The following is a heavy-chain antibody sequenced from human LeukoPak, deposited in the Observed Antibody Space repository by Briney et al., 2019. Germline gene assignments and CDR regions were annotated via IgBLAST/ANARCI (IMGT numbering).Heavy chain of an antibody. D-gene: IGHD3-16*02. CDR1: GSTFSSYY. Sequence: GASVKVSCKASGSTFSSYYMHWVRQAPGQGLEWMGMINPSGAYTSYAQKFHGRVTLTRDMSTNTVYMELSSLRSEDAAVYYCARDRIDFFDYWGQGTLVTVSS. CDR2: INPSGAYT. V-gene: IGHV1-46*01. J-gene: IGHJ4*02. CDR3: ARDRIDFFDY.